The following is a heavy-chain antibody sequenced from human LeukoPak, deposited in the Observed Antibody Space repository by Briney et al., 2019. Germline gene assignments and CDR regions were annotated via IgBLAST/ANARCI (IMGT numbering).Heavy chain of an antibody. CDR1: GGSISSSNW. J-gene: IGHJ4*02. CDR2: IYHSGST. V-gene: IGHV4-4*02. D-gene: IGHD1-1*01. CDR3: ARDRGTWNDDGFDY. Sequence: SETLSLTCAVSGGSISSSNWWSWVRQPPGKGLEWIGEIYHSGSTNYNPSLKSRVTISVDKSKDQFSLELSSVTAADTAVYYCARDRGTWNDDGFDYWGQGTLVTVSS.